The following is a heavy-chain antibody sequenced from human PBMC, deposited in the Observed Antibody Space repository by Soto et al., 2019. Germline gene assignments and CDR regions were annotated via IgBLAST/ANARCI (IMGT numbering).Heavy chain of an antibody. D-gene: IGHD2-2*01. CDR1: GGTFSRYS. Sequence: SVKVSCKASGGTFSRYSFTWVRQAPGHGLEWMGRIIPVFGIASYAQKFQGRVTITADKSTSTAYMELSSLRSEDTAVYYCAREDRDRETGLVPAAIDGMDVWGQGTTITVSS. V-gene: IGHV1-69*04. J-gene: IGHJ6*02. CDR3: AREDRDRETGLVPAAIDGMDV. CDR2: IIPVFGIA.